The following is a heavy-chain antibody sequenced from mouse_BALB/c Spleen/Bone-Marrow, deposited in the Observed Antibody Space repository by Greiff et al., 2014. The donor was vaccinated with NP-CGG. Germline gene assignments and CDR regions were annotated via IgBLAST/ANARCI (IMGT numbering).Heavy chain of an antibody. Sequence: QVQLQQPGPGLVAPSQSLSITCTVSGFSLTGYGVSWVRQPPGKGLEWLGMIWGDGSTDYNSALKSRLSINKDNSKSQVFLKMNSLQTDDTARYYCARDSFLITGALDYWGQGTSVTVSS. CDR3: ARDSFLITGALDY. J-gene: IGHJ4*01. CDR2: IWGDGST. V-gene: IGHV2-6-7*01. CDR1: GFSLTGYG. D-gene: IGHD2-4*01.